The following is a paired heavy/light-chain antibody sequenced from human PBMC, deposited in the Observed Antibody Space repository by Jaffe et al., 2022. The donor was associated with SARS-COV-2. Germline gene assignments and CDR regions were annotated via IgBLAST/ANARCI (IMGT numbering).Heavy chain of an antibody. CDR3: ARRYYYESSGYSSDWLLGPFDP. CDR2: VHTSGST. J-gene: IGHJ5*02. CDR1: GVYISSGNYY. D-gene: IGHD3-22*01. V-gene: IGHV4-61*02. Sequence: QVQLQESGPGLVKPSQTLSLTCTVSGVYISSGNYYWSWIRQPAGRGLEWIGRVHTSGSTDYDPSLKSRVTISIDTSKNQFSLKLTSVTAADTAVYYCARRYYYESSGYSSDWLLGPFDPWGQGALVTVSS.
Light chain of an antibody. J-gene: IGLJ3*02. V-gene: IGLV3-1*01. CDR3: QTWDTSTVV. CDR2: LDS. CDR1: KLGDKY. Sequence: SYELAQPPSVSVSPGQTASITCSGDKLGDKYASWYQQRSGQSPVLVIYLDSKRPSGIPERFSGSNSGNTATLTISGTQAMDEADYYCQTWDTSTVVFGGGTKLTVL.